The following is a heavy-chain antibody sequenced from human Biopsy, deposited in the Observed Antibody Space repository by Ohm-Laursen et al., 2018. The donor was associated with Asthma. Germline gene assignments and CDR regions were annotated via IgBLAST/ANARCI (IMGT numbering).Heavy chain of an antibody. V-gene: IGHV3-33*01. J-gene: IGHJ6*02. CDR2: IWYDGSNK. D-gene: IGHD3-3*01. CDR3: VRSIYDFWSGYYGMDV. CDR1: GFTFSSYG. Sequence: RSLRLSCAASGFTFSSYGMHWVRQAPGKGLEWVAVIWYDGSNKYYADSVKGRFTISRDNSKNTLYLQMNSLRAEDTAVYYCVRSIYDFWSGYYGMDVWGQGTTVTVSS.